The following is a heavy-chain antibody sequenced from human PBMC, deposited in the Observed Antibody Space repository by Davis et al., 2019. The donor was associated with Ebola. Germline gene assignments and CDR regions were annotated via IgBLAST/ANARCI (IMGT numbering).Heavy chain of an antibody. Sequence: GESLKISCAASGFTFSSYSMNWVRQAPGKGLEWVSSISSSSSYIYYADSVKGRFTISRDNAKNSLYLQMNSLRAEDTAVYYCAKGGGSYGNWYFDLWGRGTLVTVSS. D-gene: IGHD1-26*01. CDR1: GFTFSSYS. CDR2: ISSSSSYI. V-gene: IGHV3-21*04. J-gene: IGHJ2*01. CDR3: AKGGGSYGNWYFDL.